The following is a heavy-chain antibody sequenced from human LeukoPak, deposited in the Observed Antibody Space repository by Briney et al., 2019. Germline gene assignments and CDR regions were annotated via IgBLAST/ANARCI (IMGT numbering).Heavy chain of an antibody. J-gene: IGHJ5*02. CDR2: TYYRSKWYN. D-gene: IGHD6-13*01. V-gene: IGHV6-1*01. Sequence: SQTLSLTCAISGDSVSSNSAAWSWIRQSPSRGLEWLGRTYYRSKWYNDYAVSVKSRITINPDTSKNQFSLQLNSVTPEDKAVYYCARVYSSSHNAIGFDPWGQGTLVTVSS. CDR3: ARVYSSSHNAIGFDP. CDR1: GDSVSSNSAA.